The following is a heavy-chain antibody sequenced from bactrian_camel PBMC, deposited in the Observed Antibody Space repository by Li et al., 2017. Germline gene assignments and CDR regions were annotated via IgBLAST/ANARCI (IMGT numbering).Heavy chain of an antibody. CDR2: IDTGDGST. V-gene: IGHV3S54*01. J-gene: IGHJ4*01. CDR1: GPRNRRYC. CDR3: AAGFRGYCGYGVQHIDDYNT. D-gene: IGHD6*01. Sequence: HVQLVEYGGGSVQAGGSLTLSCTASGPRNRRYCMGWFRQDPGKQRERVAAIDTGDGSTYYLNSVESRFTISHDNAKNQIFLQMNNLKPEDTGIYYCAAGFRGYCGYGVQHIDDYNTWGQGTQVTVS.